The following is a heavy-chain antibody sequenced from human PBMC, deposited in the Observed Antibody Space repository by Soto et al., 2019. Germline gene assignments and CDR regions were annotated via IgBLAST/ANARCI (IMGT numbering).Heavy chain of an antibody. V-gene: IGHV1-8*01. D-gene: IGHD6-6*01. Sequence: ASVKVSCKASGYTFTSYDINWVRQSHGQGLEWMGWMNPNSGNTGYAQKFQGRVTMTRNTSISTAYMELSSLRSEDTAVYYCARTDKEYSSSAPDYWGQGTLVTVSS. J-gene: IGHJ4*02. CDR1: GYTFTSYD. CDR2: MNPNSGNT. CDR3: ARTDKEYSSSAPDY.